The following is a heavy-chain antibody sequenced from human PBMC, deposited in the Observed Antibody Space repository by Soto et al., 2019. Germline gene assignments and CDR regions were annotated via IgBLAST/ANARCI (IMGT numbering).Heavy chain of an antibody. CDR3: ASHYDSSGYYYRGLDY. D-gene: IGHD3-22*01. V-gene: IGHV1-69*12. CDR1: GGTFSSYA. Sequence: QVQLVQSGAEVKKPGSSVKVSCKASGGTFSSYAISGVRQAPGQGLEWMGGIIPIFGTADYAQKFQGRVTITADESTSTAYMELSSLRSEDTAVYYCASHYDSSGYYYRGLDYWGQGTLVTVSS. CDR2: IIPIFGTA. J-gene: IGHJ4*02.